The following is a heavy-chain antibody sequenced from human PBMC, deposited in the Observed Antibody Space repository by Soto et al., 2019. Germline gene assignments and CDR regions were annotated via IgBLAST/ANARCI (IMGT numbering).Heavy chain of an antibody. J-gene: IGHJ1*01. D-gene: IGHD1-26*01. CDR3: ARVRGGGSYRAEYFQH. CDR1: GGTFSSYA. CDR2: IIPIFGTA. Sequence: VKVSCKASGGTFSSYAISWVRQAPGQGLEWMGGIIPIFGTANYAQKFQGRVTITADESTSTAYMELSSLRSEDTAVYYCARVRGGGSYRAEYFQHWGQGTLVTV. V-gene: IGHV1-69*01.